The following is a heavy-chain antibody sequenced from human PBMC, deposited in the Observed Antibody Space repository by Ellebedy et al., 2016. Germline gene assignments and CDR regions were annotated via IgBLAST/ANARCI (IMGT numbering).Heavy chain of an antibody. CDR2: IAVYNGHT. V-gene: IGHV1-18*01. D-gene: IGHD3-10*01. Sequence: ASVKVSXXASGYPFTTYGINWVRRAPGEGLEWMGWIAVYNGHTNYAQKLQGRVTLTIDTTTDTAYMELRGLRADDTAVYYCARYYIDFYYYMDVWGKGTTVTVSS. CDR3: ARYYIDFYYYMDV. J-gene: IGHJ6*03. CDR1: GYPFTTYG.